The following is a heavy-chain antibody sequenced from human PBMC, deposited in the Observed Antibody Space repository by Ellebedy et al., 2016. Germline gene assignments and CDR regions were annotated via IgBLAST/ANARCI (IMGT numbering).Heavy chain of an antibody. Sequence: SETLSLTCTVSGGSISSSSYYWGWIRQPPGKGLEWIGSIYYSGSTYYNPSLKSRLTTSVDTSKNQFFLNLSSVTAADTAVYYCARGEYYGSYYDSWGQGTLVTVSS. CDR3: ARGEYYGSYYDS. J-gene: IGHJ4*02. CDR1: GGSISSSSYY. V-gene: IGHV4-39*07. CDR2: IYYSGST. D-gene: IGHD2/OR15-2a*01.